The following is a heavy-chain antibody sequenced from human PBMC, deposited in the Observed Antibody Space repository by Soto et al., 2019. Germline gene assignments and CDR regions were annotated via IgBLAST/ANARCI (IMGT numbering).Heavy chain of an antibody. CDR2: ISGSSGST. CDR1: GFTFSTNA. D-gene: IGHD2-21*01. CDR3: TNTCGPHMSHNWFDP. Sequence: PGGSLRLSCAASGFTFSTNATSWVRQAPGKGLEWVSAISGSSGSTYYADSVKGRFTISRDNSKNMLYLQMSSLRAEDTAVYYCTNTCGPHMSHNWFDPWGQGNLVTVSX. V-gene: IGHV3-23*01. J-gene: IGHJ5*02.